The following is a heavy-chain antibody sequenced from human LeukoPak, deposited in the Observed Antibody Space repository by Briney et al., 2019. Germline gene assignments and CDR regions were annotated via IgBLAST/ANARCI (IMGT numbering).Heavy chain of an antibody. CDR3: ARDKYDSSGYYPDY. D-gene: IGHD3-22*01. V-gene: IGHV1-2*02. CDR2: INPNSGGT. CDR1: GYTFTGYY. Sequence: GASVKVSCKASGYTFTGYYMHWVRQAPGQGLEWMGWINPNSGGTNYAQKFQGRVTMTRDTPISTAYMELSRLRSDDTAVYYCARDKYDSSGYYPDYWGQGTLVTVSS. J-gene: IGHJ4*02.